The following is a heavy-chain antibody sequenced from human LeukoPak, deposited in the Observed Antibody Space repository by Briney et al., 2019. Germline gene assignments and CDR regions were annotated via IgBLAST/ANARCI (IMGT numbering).Heavy chain of an antibody. J-gene: IGHJ4*02. CDR3: AKDPDLSADDYLDY. CDR2: ISHDGRNK. Sequence: GGSLRLSRAASGFTFRTYALHWVRQAPGKGLEWVAVISHDGRNKYYADSVKGRFTISRDNSKNTLYLQLNSLRAEDTAVYYCAKDPDLSADDYLDYWGQGAMVTVSS. D-gene: IGHD2-2*01. V-gene: IGHV3-30*04. CDR1: GFTFRTYA.